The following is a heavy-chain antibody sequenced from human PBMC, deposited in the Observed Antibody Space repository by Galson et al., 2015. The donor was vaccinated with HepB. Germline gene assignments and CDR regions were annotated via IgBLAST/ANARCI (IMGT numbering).Heavy chain of an antibody. CDR2: ISSSSSYI. J-gene: IGHJ6*02. Sequence: SLRLSCAASGFTFSSYSMNWVRQAPGKGLEWVSSISSSSSYIYYADSVKGRFTISRDNAKNSLYLQMNSLRAEDTAVYYCARDLPDTAMVEYYYGMDVWGQGTTVTVSS. D-gene: IGHD5-18*01. V-gene: IGHV3-21*01. CDR3: ARDLPDTAMVEYYYGMDV. CDR1: GFTFSSYS.